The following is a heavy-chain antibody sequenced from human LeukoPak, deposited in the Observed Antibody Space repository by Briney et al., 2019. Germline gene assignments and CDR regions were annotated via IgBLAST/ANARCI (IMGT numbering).Heavy chain of an antibody. Sequence: SETLSLTCTVSGGSISSGSYYWSWIRQPAGKGLEWIGRIYTSGSTNYNPSLKSRVTISVDTSKNQFSLKLSSVTAADTAVYYCASDGSWSGYFDYWGQGTLVTVSS. J-gene: IGHJ4*02. CDR2: IYTSGST. CDR3: ASDGSWSGYFDY. V-gene: IGHV4-61*02. D-gene: IGHD6-13*01. CDR1: GGSISSGSYY.